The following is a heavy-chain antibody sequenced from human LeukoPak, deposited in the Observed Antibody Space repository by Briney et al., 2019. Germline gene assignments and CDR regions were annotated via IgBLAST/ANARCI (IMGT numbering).Heavy chain of an antibody. CDR3: AKGRNEDGDAALNY. V-gene: IGHV3-74*01. J-gene: IGHJ4*02. CDR2: ITSDGSRT. Sequence: GGSLRLSCAASGFTFSSYLMHWVRQAPGKGLVWVSRITSDGSRTTYADSVKGRFTISRDNSKNTLYLQMNSLRAEDTAAYHCAKGRNEDGDAALNYWGQGTLVTVSS. D-gene: IGHD4-17*01. CDR1: GFTFSSYL.